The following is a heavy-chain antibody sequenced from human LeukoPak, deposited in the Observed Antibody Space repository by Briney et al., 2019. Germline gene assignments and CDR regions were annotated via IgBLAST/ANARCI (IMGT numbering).Heavy chain of an antibody. V-gene: IGHV4-61*02. D-gene: IGHD6-13*01. CDR3: ARSYGYSSSWYGSDWFDP. CDR1: GGSISSGSYY. Sequence: SQTLSLTCTVSGGSISSGSYYWSWIRQPAGKGLEWIGRIYTSGSTNYNPSLKSRVTISVDTSKNQFSLKLSSVTAADTAVYYCARSYGYSSSWYGSDWFDPWGQGTLVTVSS. J-gene: IGHJ5*02. CDR2: IYTSGST.